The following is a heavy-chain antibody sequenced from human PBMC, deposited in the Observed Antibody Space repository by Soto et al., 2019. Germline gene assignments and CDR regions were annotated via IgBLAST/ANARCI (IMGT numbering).Heavy chain of an antibody. Sequence: SETLSLTCTVSGGSISSYYWSWIRQPPGKGLEWIGYIYYSGSTNYNPSLKSRVTISVDTSKNQFSLKLSSVTAADTAVYYCAKGYLPGIAVAFDYWGQGTLVTVSS. CDR1: GGSISSYY. J-gene: IGHJ4*02. CDR2: IYYSGST. V-gene: IGHV4-59*01. CDR3: AKGYLPGIAVAFDY. D-gene: IGHD6-19*01.